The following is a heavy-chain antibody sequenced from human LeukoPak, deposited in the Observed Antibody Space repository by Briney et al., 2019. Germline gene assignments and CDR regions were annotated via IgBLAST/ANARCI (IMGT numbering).Heavy chain of an antibody. V-gene: IGHV3-23*01. Sequence: GGSLRLSCAASGFTFSSYAMSWVRQAPGKRLEWVSAISGSGGSTYYADSVKGRFTISRDNSKNTLYLQMNSLRAEGTAVYYCAKDIAARPSQAFDIWGQGTMVTVSS. CDR2: ISGSGGST. J-gene: IGHJ3*02. D-gene: IGHD6-6*01. CDR1: GFTFSSYA. CDR3: AKDIAARPSQAFDI.